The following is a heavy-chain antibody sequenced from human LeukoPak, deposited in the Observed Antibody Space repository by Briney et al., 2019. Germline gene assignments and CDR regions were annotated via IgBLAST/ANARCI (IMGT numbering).Heavy chain of an antibody. CDR2: IYYSGST. V-gene: IGHV4-31*03. D-gene: IGHD5-24*01. Sequence: SETLSLTCTVSGGSIRTSTYYWGWIRQHPGKGLEWIGYIYYSGSTYYNPSLKSRVTISVDTSKNQFSLKLSSVTAADTAVYYCARGDGYNQAWVLDCWGQGTLVTVSS. J-gene: IGHJ4*02. CDR1: GGSIRTSTYY. CDR3: ARGDGYNQAWVLDC.